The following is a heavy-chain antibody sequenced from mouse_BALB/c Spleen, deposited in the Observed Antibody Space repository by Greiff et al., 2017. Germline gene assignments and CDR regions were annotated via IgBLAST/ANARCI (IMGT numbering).Heavy chain of an antibody. V-gene: IGHV5-4*02. CDR2: ISDGGSYT. CDR1: GFTFSDYY. Sequence: EVKLMESGGGLVKPGGSLKLSCAASGFTFSDYYMYWVRQTPEKRLEWVATISDGGSYTYYPDSVKGRFTISRDNAKNNLYLQMSSLKSEDTAMYYCAREGTGTGFAYWGQGTLVTVSA. J-gene: IGHJ3*01. D-gene: IGHD4-1*01. CDR3: AREGTGTGFAY.